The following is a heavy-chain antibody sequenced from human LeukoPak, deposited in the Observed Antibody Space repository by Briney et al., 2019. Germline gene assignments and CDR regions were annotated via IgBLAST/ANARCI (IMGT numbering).Heavy chain of an antibody. CDR2: INPNSGGT. Sequence: ASVKVSCKASGYTFTGYYMHWVRQAPGQGLEWMGWINPNSGGTNYAQKFQGRVTMTRDTSISTAYMELSRLRSDDTAVYYCVREYGSGSLFDYWGQGTLVTVSS. CDR3: VREYGSGSLFDY. CDR1: GYTFTGYY. J-gene: IGHJ4*02. D-gene: IGHD3-10*01. V-gene: IGHV1-2*02.